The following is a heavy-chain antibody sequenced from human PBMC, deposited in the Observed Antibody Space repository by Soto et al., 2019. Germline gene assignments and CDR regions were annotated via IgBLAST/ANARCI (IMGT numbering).Heavy chain of an antibody. V-gene: IGHV3-21*01. CDR3: ARDTSSIVPAAISHLY. Sequence: PGGSLRLSCAASGFTFSSYSMNWVRQAPGKGLEWVSSISSSSSYIYYADSVKGRFTISRDNSKNTLYLQMNSLRAEDTAVYYCARDTSSIVPAAISHLYWGQGTLVTVSS. CDR1: GFTFSSYS. J-gene: IGHJ4*02. D-gene: IGHD2-2*02. CDR2: ISSSSSYI.